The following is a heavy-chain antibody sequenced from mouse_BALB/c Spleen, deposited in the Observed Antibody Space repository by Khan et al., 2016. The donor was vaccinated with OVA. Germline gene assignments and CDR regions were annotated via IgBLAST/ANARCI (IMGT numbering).Heavy chain of an antibody. J-gene: IGHJ4*01. CDR2: IYPGSFNT. CDR1: GYTFTTYY. CDR3: ASDDYFLGDAMDY. V-gene: IGHV1S56*01. Sequence: VQLQESGPELVKPGASVRISCKASGYTFTTYYIHWVKQRPGQGLEWIGWIYPGSFNTNYSEKFKGKATLTADKSSSTAYMQLSSLTSEDSAVYFCASDDYFLGDAMDYWGQGTSVTVSS. D-gene: IGHD2-4*01.